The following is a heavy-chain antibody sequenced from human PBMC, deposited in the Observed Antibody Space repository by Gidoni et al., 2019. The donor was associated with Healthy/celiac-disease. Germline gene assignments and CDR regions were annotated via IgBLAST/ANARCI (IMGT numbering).Heavy chain of an antibody. CDR3: AKGVVPAAQTYYYYGMDV. Sequence: EVQLLESGGGLVQPGGSLRLSCAASGFTFSSYAMSWVRQAPGKGLEWVSAISGSGGSTYYADSVKGRFTISRDNSKNTLYLQMNSLRAEDTAVYYCAKGVVPAAQTYYYYGMDVWGQGTTVTVSS. CDR2: ISGSGGST. D-gene: IGHD2-2*01. J-gene: IGHJ6*02. V-gene: IGHV3-23*01. CDR1: GFTFSSYA.